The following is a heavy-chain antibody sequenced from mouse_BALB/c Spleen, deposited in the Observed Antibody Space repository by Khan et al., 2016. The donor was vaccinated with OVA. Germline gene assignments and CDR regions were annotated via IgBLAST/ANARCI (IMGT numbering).Heavy chain of an antibody. CDR3: ARIKKIVATYFDD. V-gene: IGHV1S81*02. D-gene: IGHD1-1*01. J-gene: IGHJ2*01. CDR2: TNPTNGRT. CDR1: GYTFTSYW. Sequence: QVQLQQSGAELVKAGASVKMSCKASGYTFTSYWMHWVKQRLGQGLEWFAETNPTNGRTYYNEKFKSKATLTVDTSSSTAYMILSGPTYEDSAVYNCARIKKIVATYFDDWGQGTTLTVSS.